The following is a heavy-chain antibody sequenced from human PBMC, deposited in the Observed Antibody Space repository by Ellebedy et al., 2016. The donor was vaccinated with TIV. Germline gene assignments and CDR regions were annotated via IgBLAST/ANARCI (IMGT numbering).Heavy chain of an antibody. V-gene: IGHV3-23*01. J-gene: IGHJ4*02. D-gene: IGHD6-13*01. Sequence: GESLKISCAASGFTFSSYAMSWVRQAPGKGLDWVSAISGSGGSTYYADSVKGRFTISRDNSKNTLYLQMNSLRAEDTAVYYCAKEAGATTGYWGQGTLVTVSS. CDR1: GFTFSSYA. CDR3: AKEAGATTGY. CDR2: ISGSGGST.